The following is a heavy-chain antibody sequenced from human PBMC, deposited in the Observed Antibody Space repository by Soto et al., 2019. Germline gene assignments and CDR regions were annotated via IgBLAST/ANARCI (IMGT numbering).Heavy chain of an antibody. J-gene: IGHJ4*02. CDR3: ARAQGIAAAGT. CDR1: GGTFSSYT. V-gene: IGHV1-69*02. CDR2: IIPILGIA. Sequence: QVQLVQSGAEVKKPGSSVKVSCKASGGTFSSYTISWVRQAPGQGLEWMGRIIPILGIANYAQKFQGRVTITADKSTSTADMELSSLRSEDTAVYYCARAQGIAAAGTWGQGTLVTVSS. D-gene: IGHD6-13*01.